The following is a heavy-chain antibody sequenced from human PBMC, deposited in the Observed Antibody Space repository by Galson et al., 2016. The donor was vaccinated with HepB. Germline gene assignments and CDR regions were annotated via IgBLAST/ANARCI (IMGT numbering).Heavy chain of an antibody. J-gene: IGHJ6*02. CDR3: AKTLLGGMDV. CDR1: GFTFSGYA. V-gene: IGHV3-23*01. CDR2: ISGNGGTT. D-gene: IGHD2-21*01. Sequence: SLRLSCAASGFTFSGYAMSWVRQAPGKGLECVSSISGNGGTTYYEDSVKGRFTISRDNSKNTLYLQMNSLRANDTAVYYCAKTLLGGMDVWGQGTTVTVSS.